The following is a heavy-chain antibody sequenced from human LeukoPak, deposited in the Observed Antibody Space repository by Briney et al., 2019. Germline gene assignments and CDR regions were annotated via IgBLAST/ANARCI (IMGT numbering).Heavy chain of an antibody. CDR3: ARVLAARPFGPFDY. J-gene: IGHJ4*02. D-gene: IGHD6-6*01. Sequence: SVKVSCKASGGTFTSYAISWVRQAPGQGLEWMGRITPLFGTTDYAQKFQGRVTFTADESTSTAYMELSSLRSEDTAVYYCARVLAARPFGPFDYWGQGTLVTVSS. CDR1: GGTFTSYA. V-gene: IGHV1-69*13. CDR2: ITPLFGTT.